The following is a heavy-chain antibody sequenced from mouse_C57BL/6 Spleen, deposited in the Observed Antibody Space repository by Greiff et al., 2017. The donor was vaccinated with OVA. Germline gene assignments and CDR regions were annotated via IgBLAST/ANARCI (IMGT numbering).Heavy chain of an antibody. J-gene: IGHJ4*01. Sequence: VHLVESGPELVKPGASVKISCKASGYAFSSSWLNWVKQRPGKGLEWIGRIYPGDGDTNYNGKFKGKATLTADKSYSTVYMQLRSLTSEDSAVYFCARSYYYAMDYWGQGTSVTVSS. CDR3: ARSYYYAMDY. CDR1: GYAFSSSW. V-gene: IGHV1-82*01. CDR2: IYPGDGDT.